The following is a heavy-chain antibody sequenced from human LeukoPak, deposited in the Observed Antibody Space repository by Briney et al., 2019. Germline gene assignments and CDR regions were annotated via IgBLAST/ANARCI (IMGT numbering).Heavy chain of an antibody. Sequence: GGSLKLSCAASGFTFSGSAMHWVRQASGKGLGWVGRIRSKANTYATAYAASVKGRFTISRDDSKNTAYLQLNSLKTEDTAVYYCTTAVGTDFYDYGLDAWGQGTTVTVSS. V-gene: IGHV3-73*01. D-gene: IGHD6-13*01. CDR2: IRSKANTYAT. CDR3: TTAVGTDFYDYGLDA. J-gene: IGHJ6*02. CDR1: GFTFSGSA.